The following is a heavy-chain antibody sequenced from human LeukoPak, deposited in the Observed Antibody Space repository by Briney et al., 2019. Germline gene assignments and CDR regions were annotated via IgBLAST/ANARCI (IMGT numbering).Heavy chain of an antibody. CDR3: ARDIDAAAAEFDY. J-gene: IGHJ4*02. CDR1: GYTLTELS. D-gene: IGHD6-13*01. CDR2: FDPEDGET. Sequence: ASVKVSCKVSGYTLTELSMHWVRQAPGKGLEWMGGFDPEDGETIYAQKFQGRVTMTEDTSTDTAYMELRSLRSDGTAVYYCARDIDAAAAEFDYWGQGTLVTVSS. V-gene: IGHV1-24*01.